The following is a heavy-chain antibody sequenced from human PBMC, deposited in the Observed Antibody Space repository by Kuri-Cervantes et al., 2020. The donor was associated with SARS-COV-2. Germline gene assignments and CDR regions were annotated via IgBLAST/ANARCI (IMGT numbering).Heavy chain of an antibody. V-gene: IGHV4-39*01. Sequence: GSLRLSCTVSGGSISSSSYYWGWIRQPPGKGLEWIGSIYYSGSTYYNPSLKSRVTISVDTSKNQFSLKLSSMTAADTAVYYCARQSEGSGSYYWGQGTLVTVSS. D-gene: IGHD1-26*01. CDR1: GGSISSSSYY. CDR2: IYYSGST. CDR3: ARQSEGSGSYY. J-gene: IGHJ4*02.